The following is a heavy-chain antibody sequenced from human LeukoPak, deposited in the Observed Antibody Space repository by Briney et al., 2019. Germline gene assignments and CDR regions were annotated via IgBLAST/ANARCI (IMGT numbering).Heavy chain of an antibody. V-gene: IGHV4-34*01. CDR2: INHSGST. D-gene: IGHD1-26*01. CDR3: ARRGQGGAIDY. Sequence: SETLSLTCAVYGGSFSGYHWSWIRQPPGKGLEWIGEINHSGSTNYNPSLKSRVTISVDTSKNQFSLKLSSVTAADTAVYYCARRGQGGAIDYWGQGTLVTVSS. J-gene: IGHJ4*02. CDR1: GGSFSGYH.